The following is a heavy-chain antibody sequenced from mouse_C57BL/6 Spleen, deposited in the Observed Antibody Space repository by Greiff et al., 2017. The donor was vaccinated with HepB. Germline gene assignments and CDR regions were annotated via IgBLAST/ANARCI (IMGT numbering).Heavy chain of an antibody. J-gene: IGHJ3*01. Sequence: VQLQQPGAELVKPGASVKLSCKASGYTFTSYWMHWVKQRPGQGLEWIGMIHPNSGSTNYNEKFKSKATLTVDKSSSTAYMQLSSLTSEDSAVYYCARWELGRGFAYWGQGTLVTVSA. D-gene: IGHD4-1*01. CDR2: IHPNSGST. CDR1: GYTFTSYW. V-gene: IGHV1-64*01. CDR3: ARWELGRGFAY.